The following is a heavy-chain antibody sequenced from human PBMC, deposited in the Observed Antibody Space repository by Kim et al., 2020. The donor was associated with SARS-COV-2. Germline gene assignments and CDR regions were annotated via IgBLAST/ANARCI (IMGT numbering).Heavy chain of an antibody. Sequence: SVKVSCKASGGTFSSYAISWVRQAPGQGLEWMGGIIPIFGTANYAQKFQGRVTITADESTSTAYMELSSLRSEDTAVYYCARPLGELTFYYGMDVWAKGPRSPSP. J-gene: IGHJ6*02. V-gene: IGHV1-69*13. CDR1: GGTFSSYA. CDR3: ARPLGELTFYYGMDV. D-gene: IGHD3-16*01. CDR2: IIPIFGTA.